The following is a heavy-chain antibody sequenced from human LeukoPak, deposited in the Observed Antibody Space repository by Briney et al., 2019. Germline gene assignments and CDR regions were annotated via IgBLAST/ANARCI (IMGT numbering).Heavy chain of an antibody. D-gene: IGHD6-13*01. V-gene: IGHV4-4*07. CDR1: GGSISSYY. Sequence: SETLSLTCTVSGGSISSYYWSWIRQPAGKGLEWIGRIYTSGSTNYNPSLKSRVTMSVDTSKNQSSLKLSSVTAADTAVYYCARDNWSSWFPTFFDYWGQGTLVTVSS. J-gene: IGHJ4*02. CDR3: ARDNWSSWFPTFFDY. CDR2: IYTSGST.